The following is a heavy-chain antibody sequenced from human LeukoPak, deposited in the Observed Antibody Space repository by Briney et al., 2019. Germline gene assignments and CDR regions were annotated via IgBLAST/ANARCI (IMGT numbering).Heavy chain of an antibody. CDR2: IFYSGST. CDR1: GGSISSYY. J-gene: IGHJ6*03. Sequence: SETLSLTCTVSGGSISSYYWSWIRQPPGKGLEWIGYIFYSGSTNYNPSLKSRVTMSVDTSKNQFSLKLSSVTAADTAVYYCARLVWYRPIYYYYYMDVWGKGTTVTVSS. D-gene: IGHD1-1*01. V-gene: IGHV4-59*12. CDR3: ARLVWYRPIYYYYYMDV.